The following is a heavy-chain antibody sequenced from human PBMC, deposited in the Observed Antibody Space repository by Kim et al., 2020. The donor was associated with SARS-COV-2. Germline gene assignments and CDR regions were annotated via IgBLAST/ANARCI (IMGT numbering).Heavy chain of an antibody. CDR3: ARLRQDYGDYRSRGFDP. J-gene: IGHJ5*02. V-gene: IGHV4-59*08. CDR2: IFYRGRS. D-gene: IGHD4-17*01. CDR1: GDSITNYY. Sequence: SETLSLTRTVSGDSITNYYWSWIRQPPGKGLEWIGYIFYRGRSNYNPSLNSRVAISVDPSKSQFSLTLNSVTAADTAVYYCARLRQDYGDYRSRGFDPWG.